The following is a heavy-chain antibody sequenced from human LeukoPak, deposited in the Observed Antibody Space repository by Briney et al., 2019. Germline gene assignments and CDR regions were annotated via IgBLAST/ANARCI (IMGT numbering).Heavy chain of an antibody. D-gene: IGHD3-9*01. V-gene: IGHV3-7*01. Sequence: GGSLRLSCAASGFTFSSHWMTWVRQAPGKGLEWVANIKQDAGQKYYVDFVKGRFTISRDNAKNSLYLQMNSLRAEDTAVFYCARVRSGYYFDYWGQGTLVIVSS. CDR3: ARVRSGYYFDY. J-gene: IGHJ4*02. CDR1: GFTFSSHW. CDR2: IKQDAGQK.